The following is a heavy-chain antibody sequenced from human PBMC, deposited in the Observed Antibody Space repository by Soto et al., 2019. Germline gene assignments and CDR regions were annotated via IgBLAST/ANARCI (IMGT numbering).Heavy chain of an antibody. CDR3: ATTGYMIWWFDP. CDR1: GGSISSSSYY. J-gene: IGHJ5*02. V-gene: IGHV4-39*01. D-gene: IGHD3-22*01. CDR2: IYYSGST. Sequence: PSETLSLTCTVSGGSISSSSYYWGWIRQPPGKGLEWIGSIYYSGSTYYNPSLKSRVTISVDTSKNQSSLKLSSVTAADTAVYYCATTGYMIWWFDPWGQGTLVTVSS.